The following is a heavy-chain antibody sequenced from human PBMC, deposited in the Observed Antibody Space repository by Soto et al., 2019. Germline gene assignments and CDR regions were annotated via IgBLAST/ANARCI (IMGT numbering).Heavy chain of an antibody. CDR2: SRNKANSYST. J-gene: IGHJ4*02. CDR1: GFTFSDHY. V-gene: IGHV3-72*01. CDR3: ARFSGSYTRGLDY. Sequence: EVQLVESGGGLVQPGGSLRLSCAASGFTFSDHYMDWVRQAPGKGLEWVGRSRNKANSYSTEYAASVKGRFTISRDESKNSLYLQINSLKTDDTAVYYCARFSGSYTRGLDYWGQGTLVTVSS. D-gene: IGHD1-26*01.